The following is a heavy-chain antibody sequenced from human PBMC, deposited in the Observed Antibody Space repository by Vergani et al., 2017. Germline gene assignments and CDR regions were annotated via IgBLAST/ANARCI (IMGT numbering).Heavy chain of an antibody. CDR3: ARDLPPNYYGMDV. V-gene: IGHV3-53*01. Sequence: EVQLVESGGGLIQPGGSLRLSCAASGFTVSSNYMSWVRQAPGKGLEWVSVIYSGGSTYYADSVKGRFTISRDNSKNTLYLQMNSLRAEDTAVYYCARDLPPNYYGMDVWGQGTMVTVSS. J-gene: IGHJ6*02. CDR2: IYSGGST. CDR1: GFTVSSNY.